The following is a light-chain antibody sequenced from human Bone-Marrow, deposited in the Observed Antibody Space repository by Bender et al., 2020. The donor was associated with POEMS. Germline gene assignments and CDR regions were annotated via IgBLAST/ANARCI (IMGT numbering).Light chain of an antibody. J-gene: IGLJ3*02. CDR1: SSDVGRYNY. Sequence: QSALTQPPSASGSPGQSVTISCTGTSSDVGRYNYVSWYQHLPGTAPKLLIYGYNNRPSGVPDRFSGSKSGTSASLAITGLQAEDEGDYYCQSYDNSLGGWVFGGGTKLTVL. V-gene: IGLV2-8*01. CDR3: QSYDNSLGGWV. CDR2: GYN.